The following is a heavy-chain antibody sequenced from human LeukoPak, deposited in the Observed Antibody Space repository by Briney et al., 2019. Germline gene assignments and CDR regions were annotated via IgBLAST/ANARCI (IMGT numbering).Heavy chain of an antibody. CDR3: AKDFWAAAGRPYFDS. J-gene: IGHJ4*02. V-gene: IGHV3-23*01. CDR2: ISGSGGST. Sequence: PGGSLRLSCAASGFTFSSYAMSWVRQAPGKGLEWVSAISGSGGSTYYADSVKGRFTISRDNSKDTLYLQMNSLRAEDTAVYYCAKDFWAAAGRPYFDSWAREPLFTFSS. D-gene: IGHD6-13*01. CDR1: GFTFSSYA.